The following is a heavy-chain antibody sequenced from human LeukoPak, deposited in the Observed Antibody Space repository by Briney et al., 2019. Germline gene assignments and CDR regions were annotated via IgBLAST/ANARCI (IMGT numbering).Heavy chain of an antibody. CDR2: ISKSSSST. V-gene: IGHV3-21*01. J-gene: IGHJ3*01. D-gene: IGHD3-10*02. CDR1: GFPFSDYS. CDR3: ARLLGMTMFAEADAFEV. Sequence: GGSLRLSCAASGFPFSDYSMNWVRQAPGKGLEWVSSISKSSSSTFYADSVQGRFIISRDNARNSLFLQMNSLTAEDTAVYYCARLLGMTMFAEADAFEVWGQGARVTVSS.